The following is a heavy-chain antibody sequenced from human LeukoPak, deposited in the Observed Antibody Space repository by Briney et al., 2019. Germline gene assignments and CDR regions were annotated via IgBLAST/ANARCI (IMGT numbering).Heavy chain of an antibody. Sequence: SQTLSPTCTVSGGSISSGSYYWSWIRQPAGKGLEWIGRIYTSGSTNYNPSLKSRVTISVDTSKNQFSLKLSSVTAADTAVYYCAREPGDYYYYYYMDVWGKGTTVTVSS. D-gene: IGHD3-10*01. J-gene: IGHJ6*03. CDR3: AREPGDYYYYYYMDV. CDR1: GGSISSGSYY. CDR2: IYTSGST. V-gene: IGHV4-61*02.